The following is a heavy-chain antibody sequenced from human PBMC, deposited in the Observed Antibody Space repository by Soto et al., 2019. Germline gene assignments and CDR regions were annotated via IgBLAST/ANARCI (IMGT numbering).Heavy chain of an antibody. V-gene: IGHV3-74*01. Sequence: EVRLVESGGGLVQPGGSLRLSCAASGFTFSNHWMYWIRQAPGKGLMWVSRVSRDGSVTYYEDSVKGRFTIFRDNSKNTVFLEMDSLRAVDTGEYYCVRGSDGWSGRDGWGQGTTVTVSS. J-gene: IGHJ6*02. D-gene: IGHD3-3*01. CDR2: VSRDGSVT. CDR1: GFTFSNHW. CDR3: VRGSDGWSGRDG.